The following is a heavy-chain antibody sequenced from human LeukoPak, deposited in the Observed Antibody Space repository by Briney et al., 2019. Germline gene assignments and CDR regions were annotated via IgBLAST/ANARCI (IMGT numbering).Heavy chain of an antibody. Sequence: SETLSLTCTVSGGSVSSGSYYWRWIRQPPGKGLEWIGYIYHSGSTYYNPSLKSRVTISVDRSKNQFSLKLSSVTAADTAVYYCARVRNWFDPWGQGTLVTVSS. CDR2: IYHSGST. CDR3: ARVRNWFDP. D-gene: IGHD3-3*01. CDR1: GGSVSSGSYY. J-gene: IGHJ5*02. V-gene: IGHV4-30-2*01.